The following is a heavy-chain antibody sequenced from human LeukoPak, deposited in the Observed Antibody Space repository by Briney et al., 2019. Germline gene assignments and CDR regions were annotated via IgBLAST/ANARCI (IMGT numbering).Heavy chain of an antibody. CDR2: ISASGSST. CDR1: GFTLSSFA. J-gene: IGHJ4*02. Sequence: GSLRLSCTASGFTLSSFAMSWVRQAAGKRLEWVSTISASGSSTYYADSVKGRFTISRDDSKNTLYLQMNSLRAEDTAVYYCARGLYYYDSNYWGQGTLVTVSS. CDR3: ARGLYYYDSNY. D-gene: IGHD3-22*01. V-gene: IGHV3-23*01.